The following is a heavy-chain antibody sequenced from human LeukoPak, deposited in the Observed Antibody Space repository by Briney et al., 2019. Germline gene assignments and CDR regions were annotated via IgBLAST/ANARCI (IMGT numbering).Heavy chain of an antibody. CDR2: IYYRGST. CDR1: GGSISSYY. CDR3: ARVYYSGYDKGTWFDP. Sequence: SETLSLTCTVSGGSISSYYWSWIRQPPGKGLEWIGYIYYRGSTNYNPSLKSRVTISVDTSKNQFSLKLSSVTAADTAVYYCARVYYSGYDKGTWFDPWGQGTLVTVSS. V-gene: IGHV4-59*01. D-gene: IGHD5-12*01. J-gene: IGHJ5*02.